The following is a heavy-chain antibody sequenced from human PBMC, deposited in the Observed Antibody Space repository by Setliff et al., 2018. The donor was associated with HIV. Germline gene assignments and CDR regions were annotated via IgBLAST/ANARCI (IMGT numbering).Heavy chain of an antibody. D-gene: IGHD3-3*01. J-gene: IGHJ6*03. CDR3: ARTAGGGFLTNYYYRDV. CDR1: GVTVSSNY. Sequence: GGSLRLSCVVSGVTVSSNYMSWVRQAPGKGLEWVSVIYSGGSTYYADSVQGRFTSSRHNSKNTLYLQMKSLRPEDTAVYYCARTAGGGFLTNYYYRDVWGKGTTVTVSS. V-gene: IGHV3-53*04. CDR2: IYSGGST.